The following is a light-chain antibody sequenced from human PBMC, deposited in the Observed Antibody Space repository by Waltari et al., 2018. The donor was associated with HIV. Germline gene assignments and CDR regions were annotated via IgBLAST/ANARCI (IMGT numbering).Light chain of an antibody. Sequence: SFELTQPPSVSVSPGQTARITRSGDELPKKYVYWYQQRSGQAPVMVIYEDVQRPYGIPERFSGSSSGTVATLTISGAQVDDEADYYCFSTDTINNPLFGGGTKLTVL. V-gene: IGLV3-10*01. CDR3: FSTDTINNPL. J-gene: IGLJ2*01. CDR1: ELPKKY. CDR2: EDV.